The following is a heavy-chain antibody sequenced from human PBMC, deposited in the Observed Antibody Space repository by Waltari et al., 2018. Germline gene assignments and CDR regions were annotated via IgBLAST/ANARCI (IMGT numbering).Heavy chain of an antibody. CDR3: ARAGYYIRGIIDY. V-gene: IGHV4-34*01. J-gene: IGHJ4*02. D-gene: IGHD3-9*01. CDR2: INHSGST. CDR1: GGSFSGYY. Sequence: QVQLQQWGAGLLKPSETLSLTCAVYGGSFSGYYWSWIRQPPGKGLEWIGEINHSGSTNYTPSLKSRVTISVDTSKNQFSLKLSSVTAADTAVYYCARAGYYIRGIIDYWGQGTLVTVSS.